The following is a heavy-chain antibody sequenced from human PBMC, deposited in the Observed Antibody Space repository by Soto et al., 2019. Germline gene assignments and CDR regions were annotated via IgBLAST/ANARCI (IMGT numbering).Heavy chain of an antibody. V-gene: IGHV4-31*03. Sequence: QVQLQESGPGLVKPSQTLSLTCTVSGGSISSGGYYLSWIRQHPGKGLEWIGYIYYSGSTYSNPSLKSRVTMSADMSKNQFALKLGSATAADTAVHYCARTPEGWLFDYWGQGTLVTVSS. CDR2: IYYSGST. D-gene: IGHD5-12*01. CDR1: GGSISSGGYY. J-gene: IGHJ4*02. CDR3: ARTPEGWLFDY.